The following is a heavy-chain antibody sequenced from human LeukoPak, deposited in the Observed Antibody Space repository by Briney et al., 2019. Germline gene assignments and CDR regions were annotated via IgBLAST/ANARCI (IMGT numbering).Heavy chain of an antibody. CDR1: RFTFSGYA. V-gene: IGHV3-23*01. CDR3: AKGSGSGWYGWFDP. J-gene: IGHJ5*02. CDR2: IDASGVNT. D-gene: IGHD6-19*01. Sequence: GGSLRLSCAASRFTFSGYAMYWVRQAPGKGLEWVSCIDASGVNTYYADSVEGRFTISRDNSNNTLYLQMNSLRAEDTAVYYCAKGSGSGWYGWFDPWGQGTLVTVSS.